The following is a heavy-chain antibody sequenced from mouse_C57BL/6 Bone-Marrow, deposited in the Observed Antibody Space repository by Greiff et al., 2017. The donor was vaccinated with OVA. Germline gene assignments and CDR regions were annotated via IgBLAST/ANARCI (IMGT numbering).Heavy chain of an antibody. Sequence: EVQLVESGGDLVKPGGSLKLSCAASGFTFSSYGMSWVRQTPDKRLEWVATISSGGSYTYYPDSVKGRFTISRDNAKNTLYLQMSSLKSEDTAMYYCARRGTTVVEAWFAYWGQGTLVTVSA. J-gene: IGHJ3*01. D-gene: IGHD1-1*01. CDR1: GFTFSSYG. V-gene: IGHV5-6*01. CDR2: ISSGGSYT. CDR3: ARRGTTVVEAWFAY.